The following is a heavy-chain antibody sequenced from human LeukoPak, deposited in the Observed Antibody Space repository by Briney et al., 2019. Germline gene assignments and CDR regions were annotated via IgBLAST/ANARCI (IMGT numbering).Heavy chain of an antibody. D-gene: IGHD3-16*01. CDR3: ARDHENAYPAFDI. V-gene: IGHV3-21*01. Sequence: GGSLRLSCAASGFTFSSYSMNWVRQAPGKGLEWVSSISSSSSYIYYADSVKGRFTISRDNAKNSLYLQMNSLRAEDTAVYYCARDHENAYPAFDIWGQGTMVTVSS. J-gene: IGHJ3*02. CDR1: GFTFSSYS. CDR2: ISSSSSYI.